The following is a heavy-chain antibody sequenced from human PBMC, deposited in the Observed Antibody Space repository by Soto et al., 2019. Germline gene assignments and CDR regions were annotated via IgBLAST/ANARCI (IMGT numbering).Heavy chain of an antibody. CDR1: GGSFSGYY. J-gene: IGHJ5*02. Sequence: QVQLQQWGAGLLKPSETLSLTCAVYGGSFSGYYWSWIRQPPGKGLEWIGEINHSGSTNYNPSLNSRGTISVDTSKNQVSLKLSSVTAADTAVYYCARKRPPMVRGVVNWFDPWGQGTLVTVSS. CDR2: INHSGST. CDR3: ARKRPPMVRGVVNWFDP. D-gene: IGHD3-10*01. V-gene: IGHV4-34*01.